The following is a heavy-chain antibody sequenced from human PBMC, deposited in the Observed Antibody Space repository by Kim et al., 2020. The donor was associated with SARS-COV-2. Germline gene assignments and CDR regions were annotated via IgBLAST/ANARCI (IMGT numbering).Heavy chain of an antibody. CDR3: ARAVITMIVVVNAFDY. CDR2: IYYSGST. J-gene: IGHJ4*02. CDR1: GGSISSGGYY. D-gene: IGHD3-22*01. V-gene: IGHV4-31*03. Sequence: SETLSLTCTVSGGSISSGGYYWSWIRQHPGKGLEWIGYIYYSGSTYYNPSLKSRVSISVDTSKNQFSLKLSSVTAADTAVYYCARAVITMIVVVNAFDYWGQGTRVTVSS.